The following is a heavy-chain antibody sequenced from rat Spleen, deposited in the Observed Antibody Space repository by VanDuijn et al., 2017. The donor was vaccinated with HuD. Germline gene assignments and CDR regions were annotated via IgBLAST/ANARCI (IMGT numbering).Heavy chain of an antibody. Sequence: EVQLVESGGGLVQPGGSLKLSCVASGFTFNNYWMTWIRQAPGKGLDWVATISYDGSTTYYRDSVKGRFTISRDNGKTTLYLEMDSLRSEDMATYYCVREERGVDYWGQGVMVTVSS. CDR1: GFTFNNYW. V-gene: IGHV5-31*01. J-gene: IGHJ2*01. CDR3: VREERGVDY. CDR2: ISYDGSTT.